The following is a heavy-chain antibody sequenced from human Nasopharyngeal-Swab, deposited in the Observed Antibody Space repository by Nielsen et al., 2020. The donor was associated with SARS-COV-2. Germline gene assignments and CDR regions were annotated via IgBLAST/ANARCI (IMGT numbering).Heavy chain of an antibody. Sequence: WIRQPPGKGLEWVSGISWNSGSIGYADSVKGRFTISRDNAKNSLYLQMNSLRAEDTALYYCAKDYDSSGYYPEYFQHWGQGTLVSLL. V-gene: IGHV3-9*01. CDR3: AKDYDSSGYYPEYFQH. J-gene: IGHJ1*01. D-gene: IGHD3-22*01. CDR2: ISWNSGSI.